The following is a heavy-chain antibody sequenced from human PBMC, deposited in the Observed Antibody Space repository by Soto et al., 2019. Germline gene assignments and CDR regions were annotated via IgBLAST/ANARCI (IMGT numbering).Heavy chain of an antibody. CDR1: GFTFSSYA. CDR3: FGYYYYYGMDV. D-gene: IGHD3-10*01. V-gene: IGHV3-23*01. Sequence: GGSLRLSCAASGFTFSSYAMSWVRQAPGKGLEWVSAISGSGGSTYYADSVKGRFTISRDNSKNTLYLQMNSLGAEDTAVYYCFGYYYYYGMDVWGQGTTVTVSS. CDR2: ISGSGGST. J-gene: IGHJ6*02.